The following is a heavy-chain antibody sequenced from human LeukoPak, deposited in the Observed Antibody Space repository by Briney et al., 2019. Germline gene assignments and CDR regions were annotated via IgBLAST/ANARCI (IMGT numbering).Heavy chain of an antibody. Sequence: GASVKVSCKTSGYSFTAFYIHWVRQAPGQGLEWMGWVNPGNGGTKYAQNFQGRVTMTRETSMNTAYMELSGLNSDDTAVYYCARDPDDPNVDIDYWGQGTLVTVSS. CDR2: VNPGNGGT. D-gene: IGHD5-12*01. CDR3: ARDPDDPNVDIDY. V-gene: IGHV1-2*02. J-gene: IGHJ4*02. CDR1: GYSFTAFY.